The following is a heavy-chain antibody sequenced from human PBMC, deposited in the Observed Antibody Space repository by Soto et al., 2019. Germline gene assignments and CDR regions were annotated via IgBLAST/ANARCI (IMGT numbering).Heavy chain of an antibody. J-gene: IGHJ4*02. Sequence: SETLSLTCTVSGASIRSSTYQWSWVRQPPGKGLEWIGEIYHSGSTNYNPSLKSRVTISVDKSKNQFSLKLSSVTAADTAVYYCARLALERRKIDYWGQGTLVTVSS. CDR3: ARLALERRKIDY. V-gene: IGHV4-4*02. D-gene: IGHD1-1*01. CDR1: GASIRSSTY. CDR2: IYHSGST.